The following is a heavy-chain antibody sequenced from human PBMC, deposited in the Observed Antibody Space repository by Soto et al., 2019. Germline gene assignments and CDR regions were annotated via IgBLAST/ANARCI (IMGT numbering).Heavy chain of an antibody. CDR3: AVVDSTGNWFDP. CDR2: MYYSGTT. J-gene: IGHJ5*02. V-gene: IGHV4-39*01. CDR1: GGSISNSDFY. Sequence: QLQLQESGPGLVKPSETLSLTCTVSGGSISNSDFYWGWLRQTPGKGLEFIGSMYYSGTTYYNPSLKSRVTISVDTSKNQFTLKLISVTAADTAVYYCAVVDSTGNWFDPWGEGALVTVSS. D-gene: IGHD6-25*01.